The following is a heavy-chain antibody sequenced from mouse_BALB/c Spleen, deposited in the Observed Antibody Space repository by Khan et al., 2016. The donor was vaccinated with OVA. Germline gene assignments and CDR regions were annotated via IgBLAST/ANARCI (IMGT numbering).Heavy chain of an antibody. Sequence: EVKLEESGPGLVKPSQSLSLTCTVTGYSITSDYAWNWIRQFPGNKLGWMGYITYSGSTSYIPSLKSRTPMTRDKSKNQFFLQLNSVTSEDTATYYCARGRAYWGQGTLVTVSA. J-gene: IGHJ3*01. CDR2: ITYSGST. D-gene: IGHD3-3*01. V-gene: IGHV3-2*02. CDR3: ARGRAY. CDR1: GYSITSDYA.